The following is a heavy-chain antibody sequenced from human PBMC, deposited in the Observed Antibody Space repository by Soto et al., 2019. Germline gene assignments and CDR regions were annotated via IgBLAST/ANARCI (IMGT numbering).Heavy chain of an antibody. CDR1: GFSLKTSGVG. V-gene: IGHV2-5*01. Sequence: QITLRGSGPTLVKPTQTLTLTCTFSGFSLKTSGVGVGWIRQPPGKALEWLALISWHDDKRYSPSLKSRLTITKDASKNQVVLTMTNMDPVDTATYYCAHGYRIWVPAASSYYYVMDIWGRGTTVTVSS. D-gene: IGHD2-2*01. CDR3: AHGYRIWVPAASSYYYVMDI. CDR2: ISWHDDK. J-gene: IGHJ6*02.